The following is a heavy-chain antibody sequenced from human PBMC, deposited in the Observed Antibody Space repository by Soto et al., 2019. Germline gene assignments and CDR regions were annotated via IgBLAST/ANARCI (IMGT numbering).Heavy chain of an antibody. V-gene: IGHV1-69*13. D-gene: IGHD3-3*01. CDR1: GGTFSSYA. CDR2: IIPIFGTA. CDR3: ARARITIFGVVSIFYYGMDV. Sequence: SVKVSCKASGGTFSSYAISWVRQAPGQGLEWMGGIIPIFGTANYAQKFQGRVTITADESTSTAYMELSSLRSEDTAVYYCARARITIFGVVSIFYYGMDVWGQGTRVTVSS. J-gene: IGHJ6*02.